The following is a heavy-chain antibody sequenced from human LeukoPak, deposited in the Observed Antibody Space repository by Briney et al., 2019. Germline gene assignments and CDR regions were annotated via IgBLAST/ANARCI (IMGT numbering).Heavy chain of an antibody. Sequence: QAGGSLRLSCAASGFTFNDYNMHWVRQTPGKGLEWVAFIPYDDSTKSYADSVKGRFTIPRDNSKKTLFLQMNSLRGDDTAVYYCARDSAYAFHIWGHGTKVTVSS. CDR3: ARDSAYAFHI. J-gene: IGHJ3*02. D-gene: IGHD2-2*01. CDR1: GFTFNDYN. V-gene: IGHV3-30*02. CDR2: IPYDDSTK.